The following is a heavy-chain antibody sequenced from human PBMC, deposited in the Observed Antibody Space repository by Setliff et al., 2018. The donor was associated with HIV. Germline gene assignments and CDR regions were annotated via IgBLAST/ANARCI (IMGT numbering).Heavy chain of an antibody. CDR3: ALRQRGGLVGAGNAFDI. CDR1: GFSFSNYA. J-gene: IGHJ3*02. Sequence: GGSLRLSCAASGFSFSNYAMTWVRQAPGRGLEWVSTIANGINTYYADSVRGRFTISRDNSKNTLYLQMNSLRAEDTAKYYCALRQRGGLVGAGNAFDIWGQGTMVTVSS. D-gene: IGHD1-26*01. CDR2: IANGINT. V-gene: IGHV3-23*01.